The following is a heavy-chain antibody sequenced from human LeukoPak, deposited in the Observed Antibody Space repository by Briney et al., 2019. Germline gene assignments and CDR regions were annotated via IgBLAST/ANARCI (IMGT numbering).Heavy chain of an antibody. CDR1: GFTFSTYG. CDR2: NSDGSS. CDR3: AKDLGSSGWYIDY. D-gene: IGHD6-19*01. Sequence: GESLRLSCAASGFTFSTYGVYWVRQAPGKGLEWVSSNSDGSSYYADSVKGRFTISRDNSKNTLYLQMNSLRAEDTAVYYCAKDLGSSGWYIDYWGQGTLVTVSS. J-gene: IGHJ4*02. V-gene: IGHV3-23*01.